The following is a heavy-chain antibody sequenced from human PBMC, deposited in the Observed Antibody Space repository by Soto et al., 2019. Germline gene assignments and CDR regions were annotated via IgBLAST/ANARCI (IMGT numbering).Heavy chain of an antibody. CDR1: GGNIRDYY. D-gene: IGHD6-13*01. CDR2: ISDLGAS. Sequence: QGQLQASGPGLVNPSETLSLTCIVSGGNIRDYYWSWILQSPAKGLEWIGYISDLGASYYNPSLKSRVTMSADTSRNEISLKLTSVTAADTAVYYCARSGGKGNTWCFDYWGPGALVSVSS. V-gene: IGHV4-59*08. CDR3: ARSGGKGNTWCFDY. J-gene: IGHJ4*02.